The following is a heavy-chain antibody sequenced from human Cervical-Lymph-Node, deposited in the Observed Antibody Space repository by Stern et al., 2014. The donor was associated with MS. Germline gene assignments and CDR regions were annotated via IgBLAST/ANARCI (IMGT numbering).Heavy chain of an antibody. Sequence: QVTLKESGPALVKPTQTLTLTCTFSGFSLSTGGLGVGWIRQPPGEALEWLAYIYWYDQKSYSPSLKSSLPITKDASKNQVVLTLTNVDPVDTATYYCAHRTAGPFDYWGQGTLVTVSS. J-gene: IGHJ4*02. CDR2: IYWYDQK. CDR1: GFSLSTGGLG. V-gene: IGHV2-5*01. CDR3: AHRTAGPFDY.